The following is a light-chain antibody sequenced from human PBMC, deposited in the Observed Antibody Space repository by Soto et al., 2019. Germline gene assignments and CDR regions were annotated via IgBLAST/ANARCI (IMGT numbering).Light chain of an antibody. J-gene: IGKJ5*01. Sequence: DIQMTQSPSTLSASVGDRVTITCRASQSISSWLAWYQQKPGKAPKLLIYAASRLQSGVPSRFSGSGSGTHFTLTISSLQPEDFATYYCQQTNSIPITFGQGTRLEIK. CDR3: QQTNSIPIT. V-gene: IGKV1-39*01. CDR1: QSISSW. CDR2: AAS.